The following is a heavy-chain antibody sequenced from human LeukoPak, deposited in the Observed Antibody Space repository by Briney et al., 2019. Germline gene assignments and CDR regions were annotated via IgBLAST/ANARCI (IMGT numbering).Heavy chain of an antibody. V-gene: IGHV3-23*01. CDR3: AKVEWLLYGGVDY. CDR1: GFTFSSYA. J-gene: IGHJ4*02. Sequence: GGSLRLSCAASGFTFSSYAMSWVRQAPGKGLEWVSAISGSGGSTYYADSVKGRFTISRDNSKSTLYLQMNSLRAEDTAVYHCAKVEWLLYGGVDYWGQGTLVTVSS. D-gene: IGHD3-3*01. CDR2: ISGSGGST.